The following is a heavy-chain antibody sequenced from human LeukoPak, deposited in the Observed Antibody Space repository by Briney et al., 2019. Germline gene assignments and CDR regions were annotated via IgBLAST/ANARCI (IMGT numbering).Heavy chain of an antibody. CDR3: ASIVVVVAATPGDAFDI. CDR2: ISSSGSTI. Sequence: GGSLRLSCAASGFTFSSYGMNWVRQAPGKGLEWVSYISSSGSTIYYADSVKGRFTISRDNAKNSLYLQMNSLRAEDTAVYYCASIVVVVAATPGDAFDIWGQGTMVTVSS. CDR1: GFTFSSYG. J-gene: IGHJ3*02. V-gene: IGHV3-48*03. D-gene: IGHD2-15*01.